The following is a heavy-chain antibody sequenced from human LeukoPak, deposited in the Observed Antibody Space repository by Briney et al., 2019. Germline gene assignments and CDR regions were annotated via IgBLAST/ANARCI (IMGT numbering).Heavy chain of an antibody. V-gene: IGHV3-30*03. CDR1: GVSFSSYG. J-gene: IGHJ4*02. D-gene: IGHD3-10*01. CDR3: ALDSPLYGSGNYRSPDV. CDR2: ISYDGSYK. Sequence: GGSLRLSCAASGVSFSSYGMHWVRQAPGRGLEGVGLISYDGSYKYYADSVQGRFTVSRDNSKNTLYLQMNSLRGDDTAVYYCALDSPLYGSGNYRSPDVWGQGTLVTVSS.